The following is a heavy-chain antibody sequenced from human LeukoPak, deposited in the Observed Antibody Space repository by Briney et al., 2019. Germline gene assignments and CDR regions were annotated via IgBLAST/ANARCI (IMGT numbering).Heavy chain of an antibody. J-gene: IGHJ5*02. CDR2: IFSNDEK. CDR3: ARIHTNWFDP. V-gene: IGHV2-26*01. Sequence: SGPVLVKPPETLTLTCTVSGFSLSNARMGVSWIRQPPGKALEWLAHIFSNDEKPYSTSLKSRLTISKDTSKSQVVLTMTNMDPVDTATYYCARIHTNWFDPWGQGTLVTVSS. CDR1: GFSLSNARMG.